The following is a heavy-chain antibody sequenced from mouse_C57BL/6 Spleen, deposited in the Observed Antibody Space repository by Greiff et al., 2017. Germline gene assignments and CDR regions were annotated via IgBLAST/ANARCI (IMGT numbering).Heavy chain of an antibody. CDR3: ARIYYGSSYDAMDY. CDR2: IYPGSGST. V-gene: IGHV1-55*01. Sequence: QVQLQQSGAELVKPGASVKMSCKASGYTFTSYWITWVKQRPGQGLEWIGEIYPGSGSTNYNEQFKSKATLTVDTSSSTAYMQLSSLTSEDSAVYYCARIYYGSSYDAMDYWGQGTSVTVSS. D-gene: IGHD1-1*01. CDR1: GYTFTSYW. J-gene: IGHJ4*01.